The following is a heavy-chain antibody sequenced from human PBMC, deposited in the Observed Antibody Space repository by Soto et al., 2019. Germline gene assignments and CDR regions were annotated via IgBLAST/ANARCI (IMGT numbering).Heavy chain of an antibody. CDR2: IYYSGST. Sequence: QLQLQESGPGLVKPSETLSLTCTVSGGSISSSSYYWGWIRQPPGKGLEWIGSIYYSGSTYYNPSLKSRVTISDDTSKNQFSLKLSSVTAADTAVYYCARAHGGYSYGYYYYYYMDVWGKGTTVTVSS. V-gene: IGHV4-39*01. J-gene: IGHJ6*03. CDR3: ARAHGGYSYGYYYYYYMDV. D-gene: IGHD5-18*01. CDR1: GGSISSSSYY.